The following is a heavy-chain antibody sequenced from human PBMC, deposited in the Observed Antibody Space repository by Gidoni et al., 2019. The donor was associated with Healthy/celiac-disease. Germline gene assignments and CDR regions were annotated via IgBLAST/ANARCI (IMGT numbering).Heavy chain of an antibody. CDR2: ISYDGSNK. J-gene: IGHJ6*02. V-gene: IGHV3-30*04. D-gene: IGHD6-19*01. Sequence: QVQLVESGGGVVQPGRSLRLSCAASGFPFSSYAMHWVRQAPGKGLEWVAVISYDGSNKYYADSVKGRFTISRDNSKNTLYLQMNSLRAEDTAVYYCARALRAVAGTPPFYYYYYYGMDVWGQGTTVTVSS. CDR3: ARALRAVAGTPPFYYYYYYGMDV. CDR1: GFPFSSYA.